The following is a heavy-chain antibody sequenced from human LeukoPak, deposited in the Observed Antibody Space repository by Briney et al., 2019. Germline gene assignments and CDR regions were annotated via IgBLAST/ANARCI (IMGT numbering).Heavy chain of an antibody. CDR1: GGSISNYY. Sequence: ETLSLTCTVSGGSISNYYWSWIRQPPGKGLEWIGYIYYSGSTNYNPSLKSRVSISLDTSKNHFSLKLSSVTAADTAVYYCARGGSGISNAFDIWGQGTMVTVSS. CDR2: IYYSGST. J-gene: IGHJ3*02. CDR3: ARGGSGISNAFDI. V-gene: IGHV4-59*01. D-gene: IGHD3-10*01.